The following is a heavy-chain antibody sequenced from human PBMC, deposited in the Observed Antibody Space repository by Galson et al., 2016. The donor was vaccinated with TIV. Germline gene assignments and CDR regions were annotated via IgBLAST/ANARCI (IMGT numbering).Heavy chain of an antibody. CDR2: IDWDDDK. CDR1: GFSLTTGGMR. J-gene: IGHJ4*02. D-gene: IGHD4-11*01. V-gene: IGHV2-70*04. Sequence: PALVKPTQTLTLTCSFSGFSLTTGGMRVSWIRQPPGKALEWLARIDWDDDKFYSTSLRTRLTISKDTSKNQVVLTMTNMDPVDTATYPCAHHDYNNFFAYWGQGTLVTVSS. CDR3: AHHDYNNFFAY.